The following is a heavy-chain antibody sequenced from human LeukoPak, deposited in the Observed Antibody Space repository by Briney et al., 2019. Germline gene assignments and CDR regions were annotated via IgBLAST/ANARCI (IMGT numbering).Heavy chain of an antibody. D-gene: IGHD6-13*01. CDR1: GGSLSSYY. V-gene: IGHV4-59*01. CDR3: ARGVYIAAAQYRY. J-gene: IGHJ4*02. Sequence: SETLSLTCTVSGGSLSSYYWSWIRQPPGKGLGWVGYIYYSGTTNYNPSLKSRVTISVDTSKNPFSLKLSSVTAADTAVYYCARGVYIAAAQYRYWGQGTLVTVSS. CDR2: IYYSGTT.